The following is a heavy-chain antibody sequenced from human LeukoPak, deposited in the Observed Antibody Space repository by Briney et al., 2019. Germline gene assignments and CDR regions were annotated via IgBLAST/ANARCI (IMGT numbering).Heavy chain of an antibody. CDR2: MNPDSGNT. D-gene: IGHD2-15*01. CDR3: ARIGDCSGGSCLDY. J-gene: IGHJ4*02. V-gene: IGHV1-8*01. Sequence: ASVKVSYKASGYTFTSYDIKWVRQATRQGLEWMGWMNPDSGNTGYAQKSQGRVTMTRNTTISTAYMELSSLRSEDTAVYYCARIGDCSGGSCLDYWAQGTLVTVSS. CDR1: GYTFTSYD.